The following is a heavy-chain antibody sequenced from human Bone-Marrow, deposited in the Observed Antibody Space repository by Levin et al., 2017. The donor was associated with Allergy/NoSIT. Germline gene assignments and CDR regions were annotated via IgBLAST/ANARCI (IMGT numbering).Heavy chain of an antibody. CDR1: NGSFSSGGYY. Sequence: PSQTLSLTCTVSNGSFSSGGYYWNWIRQHPGKGLEWIGYVYYSGSAYYNPSLKSRATMSIDTSKNQFSLKLSSVTAADTAVYYCARVKQIAAAGIDYWGQGTLVTVSS. V-gene: IGHV4-31*03. CDR2: VYYSGSA. J-gene: IGHJ4*02. CDR3: ARVKQIAAAGIDY. D-gene: IGHD6-13*01.